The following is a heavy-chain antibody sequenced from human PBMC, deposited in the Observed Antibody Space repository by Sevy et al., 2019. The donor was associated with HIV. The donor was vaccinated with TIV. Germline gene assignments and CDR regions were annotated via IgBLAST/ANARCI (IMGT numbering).Heavy chain of an antibody. Sequence: GGSLRLSCAASGFTFSNAWMSWVRQAPGKGLEWVGRIKSKTDGGATGYAAPVKGRFTISRDDSKNTLYLQMNSLKTEDTAVYYCTTEGIFGVVIRDYWGQGILVTVSS. D-gene: IGHD3-3*01. CDR1: GFTFSNAW. CDR3: TTEGIFGVVIRDY. V-gene: IGHV3-15*07. CDR2: IKSKTDGGAT. J-gene: IGHJ4*02.